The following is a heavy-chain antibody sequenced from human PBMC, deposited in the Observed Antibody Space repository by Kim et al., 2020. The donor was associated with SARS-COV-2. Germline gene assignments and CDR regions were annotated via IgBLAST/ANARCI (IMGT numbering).Heavy chain of an antibody. Sequence: SETLSLTCTVSGGSISSYYWSWIRQPPGKGLEWIGYIYYSGSTNYNPSLKSRVTISVDTSKNQFSLKLSSVTAADTAVYYCAGVLGLRFSLGLFDPWGQGTLVTVSS. D-gene: IGHD3-3*01. J-gene: IGHJ5*02. CDR3: AGVLGLRFSLGLFDP. V-gene: IGHV4-59*13. CDR1: GGSISSYY. CDR2: IYYSGST.